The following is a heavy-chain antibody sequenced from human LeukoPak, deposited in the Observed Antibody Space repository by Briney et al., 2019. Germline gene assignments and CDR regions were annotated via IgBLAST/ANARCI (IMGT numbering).Heavy chain of an antibody. Sequence: NPSETLSLTCAVSGGSISSGGYSWSWIRQPPGKGLEWIGEIYHSGSTNYNPSLKSRVTISVDKSKNQFSLKVSSVTAADTAVYYCARDGDVDTAMVRYFDYWGQGTLVTVSS. CDR1: GGSISSGGYS. J-gene: IGHJ4*02. V-gene: IGHV4-30-2*01. CDR3: ARDGDVDTAMVRYFDY. D-gene: IGHD5-18*01. CDR2: IYHSGST.